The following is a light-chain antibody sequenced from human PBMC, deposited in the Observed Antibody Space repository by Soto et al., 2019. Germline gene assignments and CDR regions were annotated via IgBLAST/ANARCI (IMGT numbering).Light chain of an antibody. Sequence: DMEMPQSPSSLSASVGDRVTITCRARQSIGNFLHWYQQQPGKAPRLLIYATSSLQSGVPSRFSGSGSGIDVTLTISNLQPEDFATYYCQQSDSTPYTFGQGTKLEI. V-gene: IGKV1-39*01. J-gene: IGKJ2*01. CDR2: ATS. CDR1: QSIGNF. CDR3: QQSDSTPYT.